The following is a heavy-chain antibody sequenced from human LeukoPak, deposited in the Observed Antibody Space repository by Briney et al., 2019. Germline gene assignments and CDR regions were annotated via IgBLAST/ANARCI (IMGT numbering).Heavy chain of an antibody. CDR2: IIPISGAA. CDR1: GDTFSIYG. V-gene: IGHV1-69*01. J-gene: IGHJ4*02. Sequence: RASVKVSCKAVGDTFSIYGISWVRQAPGQGLEWMGGIIPISGAAEYAQKFQGRVTITADEPTTTAYMELTSLTSDDTAVYYCARGTYFDYRGQGTLVTVSS. CDR3: ARGTYFDY.